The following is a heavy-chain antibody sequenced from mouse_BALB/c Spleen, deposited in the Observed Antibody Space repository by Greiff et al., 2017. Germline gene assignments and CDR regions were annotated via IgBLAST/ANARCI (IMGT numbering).Heavy chain of an antibody. D-gene: IGHD2-10*02. CDR1: GYSFTSYW. Sequence: EVQLQQSGTVLARPGASVKMSCKASGYSFTSYWMHWVKQRPGQGLEWIGAIYPGNSDTSYNQKFKGKAKLTAVTSASTAYMELSSLTNEDSAVYYCTRGKYGNYVGAMDYWGQGTSVTVSS. CDR2: IYPGNSDT. J-gene: IGHJ4*01. V-gene: IGHV1-5*01. CDR3: TRGKYGNYVGAMDY.